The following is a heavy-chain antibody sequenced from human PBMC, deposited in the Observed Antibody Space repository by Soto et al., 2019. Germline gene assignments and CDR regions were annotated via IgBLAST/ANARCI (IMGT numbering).Heavy chain of an antibody. Sequence: PGGSLRLSCAASGFTFSSYDWSWVRQAPGKGLEWVSGISDRGGRTYYADSVKGRFTISRDNSKNTLYLQMNSLRAEDTAVYYCAKFITMVGAVIEIWGLDYWGQGTLVTVSS. CDR1: GFTFSSYD. CDR2: ISDRGGRT. D-gene: IGHD3-10*01. CDR3: AKFITMVGAVIEIWGLDY. J-gene: IGHJ4*02. V-gene: IGHV3-23*01.